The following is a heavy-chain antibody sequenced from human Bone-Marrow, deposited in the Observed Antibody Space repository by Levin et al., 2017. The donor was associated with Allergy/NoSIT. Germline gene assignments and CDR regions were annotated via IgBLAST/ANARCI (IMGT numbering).Heavy chain of an antibody. Sequence: PGGSLRLSCKAFGYTFKDYYVHWLRQAPGQGLEWMGRINPRSGERDHAHTFQGRVIITRDTSITTAFMELHNVKSDDTAVYFCARELGGDPGAFDIWGQGTMVTVSS. V-gene: IGHV1-2*06. J-gene: IGHJ3*02. CDR1: GYTFKDYY. CDR3: ARELGGDPGAFDI. CDR2: INPRSGER. D-gene: IGHD2-21*01.